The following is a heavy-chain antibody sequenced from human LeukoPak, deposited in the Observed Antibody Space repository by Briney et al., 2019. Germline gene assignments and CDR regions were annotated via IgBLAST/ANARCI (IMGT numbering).Heavy chain of an antibody. CDR1: GYTFTNYD. J-gene: IGHJ4*02. CDR3: ATENDYGECY. CDR2: MNPNSGDT. D-gene: IGHD4-17*01. Sequence: ASVKVSCKASGYTFTNYDINWVRQATGQGLEWMGWMNPNSGDTGYVQKLQGRVTMTTDTSTSTAYMELRSLRSDDTAVYYCATENDYGECYWGQGTLVTVSS. V-gene: IGHV1-8*01.